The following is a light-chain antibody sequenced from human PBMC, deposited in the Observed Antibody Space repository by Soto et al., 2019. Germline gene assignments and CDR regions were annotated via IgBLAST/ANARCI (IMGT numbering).Light chain of an antibody. V-gene: IGKV1-5*03. CDR2: AAS. Sequence: DIQLTQSPSTLSASVEDKVTITCRDSQTVSSWLAWYKQKPGKAPHLLIYAASNLESGVPSRFSGSGSGTEFTLTISSLQPDDFATYYCQHYDTYSWTFGQGTKVDIK. J-gene: IGKJ1*01. CDR3: QHYDTYSWT. CDR1: QTVSSW.